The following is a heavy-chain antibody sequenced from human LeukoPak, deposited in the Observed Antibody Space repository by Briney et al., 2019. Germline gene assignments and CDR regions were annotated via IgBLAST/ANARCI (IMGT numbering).Heavy chain of an antibody. Sequence: GGPLRLSCAASGFTFSDYYMSWIRQAPGKGLEWVSYISSSGSTIYYADSVKGRFTISRDNAKNSPYLQMNSLRAEDTAVYYCARIKSNSSWYYYYYYMDVWGKGTTVTVSS. CDR1: GFTFSDYY. D-gene: IGHD6-13*01. CDR3: ARIKSNSSWYYYYYYMDV. V-gene: IGHV3-11*01. CDR2: ISSSGSTI. J-gene: IGHJ6*03.